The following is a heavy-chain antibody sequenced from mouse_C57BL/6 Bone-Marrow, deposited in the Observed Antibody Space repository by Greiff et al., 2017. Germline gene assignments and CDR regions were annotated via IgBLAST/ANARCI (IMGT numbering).Heavy chain of an antibody. CDR2: ISDGGSYT. D-gene: IGHD2-3*01. Sequence: EVKLQESGGGLVKPGGSLKLSCAASGFTFSSYAMSWVRQTPEKRLEWVATISDGGSYTYYPDNVKGRFTISRDNAKNNLYLQMSHLKSEDTAMYYCARGGDGYYVHFDVWGTGTTVTVSS. J-gene: IGHJ1*03. V-gene: IGHV5-4*03. CDR1: GFTFSSYA. CDR3: ARGGDGYYVHFDV.